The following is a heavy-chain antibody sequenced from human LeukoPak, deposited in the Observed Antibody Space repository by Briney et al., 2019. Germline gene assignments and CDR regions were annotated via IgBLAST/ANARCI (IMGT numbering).Heavy chain of an antibody. Sequence: GGSLRLFCAASGFTFSSYDMDWVRQAAGKGLGWVAYISSSGSTIYYADSVKGRFTISRDNAKNSLYLQMNSLRAEDTAVYYCARDYGGSSPFDYWGQGTLVTVSS. J-gene: IGHJ4*02. CDR1: GFTFSSYD. V-gene: IGHV3-48*03. CDR2: ISSSGSTI. CDR3: ARDYGGSSPFDY. D-gene: IGHD4-23*01.